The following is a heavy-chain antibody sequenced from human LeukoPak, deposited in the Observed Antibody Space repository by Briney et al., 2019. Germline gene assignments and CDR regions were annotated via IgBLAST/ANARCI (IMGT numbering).Heavy chain of an antibody. D-gene: IGHD3-22*01. CDR3: ARDHRRSPNYDRSGPLDY. CDR2: ISTSSSYI. Sequence: PGRSLRLSCAASGFTFSSYSMNWVRQAPGKGLEWVSSISTSSSYIYYADSVKGRFTISRDNAKNSLYLQMNSLRAEDTAVYYCARDHRRSPNYDRSGPLDYWGEGTIVTVSS. V-gene: IGHV3-21*01. J-gene: IGHJ4*02. CDR1: GFTFSSYS.